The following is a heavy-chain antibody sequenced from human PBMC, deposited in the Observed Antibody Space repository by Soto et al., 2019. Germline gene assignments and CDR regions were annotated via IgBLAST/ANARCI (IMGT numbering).Heavy chain of an antibody. V-gene: IGHV4-39*01. CDR3: PRTYYYDSSGYYGDAFDI. Sequence: PSEPLSLTCTVSGGSISRSSYYWGWIRQPPGKGLEWIGSIYYSGSTYYNPSLKSRVTISVDTSKNQFSLKLSSVTAADTAVYYCPRTYYYDSSGYYGDAFDIWGQGTMVTVSS. CDR1: GGSISRSSYY. CDR2: IYYSGST. J-gene: IGHJ3*02. D-gene: IGHD3-22*01.